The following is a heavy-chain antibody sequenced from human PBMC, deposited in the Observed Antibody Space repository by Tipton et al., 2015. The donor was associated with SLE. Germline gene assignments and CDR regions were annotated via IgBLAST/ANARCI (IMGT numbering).Heavy chain of an antibody. V-gene: IGHV3-48*03. CDR3: PVGYGGSAY. CDR1: GFTFSSFE. D-gene: IGHD5-12*01. CDR2: ISSGGTSI. J-gene: IGHJ4*02. Sequence: SLRLSCAASGFTFSSFEMHWVRQAPGKGLEWLSYISSGGTSIYYADSVKGRFTISRDNAKNSVFLQMNSLRVEDTAIYYCPVGYGGSAYWGQGTLVTVSS.